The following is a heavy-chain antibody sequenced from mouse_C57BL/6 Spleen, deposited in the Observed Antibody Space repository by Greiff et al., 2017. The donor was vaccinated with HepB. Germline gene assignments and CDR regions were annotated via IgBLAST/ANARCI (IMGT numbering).Heavy chain of an antibody. V-gene: IGHV3-6*01. J-gene: IGHJ2*01. CDR3: AESSYYFDY. CDR2: ISYDGSN. D-gene: IGHD1-1*01. Sequence: VQLKESGPGLVKPSQSLSLTCSVTGYSITSGYYWNWIRQFPGNKLEWMGYISYDGSNNYNPSLKNRISITRDTSKNQFFLKLNSVTTEDTATYYCAESSYYFDYWGQGTTLTVSS. CDR1: GYSITSGYY.